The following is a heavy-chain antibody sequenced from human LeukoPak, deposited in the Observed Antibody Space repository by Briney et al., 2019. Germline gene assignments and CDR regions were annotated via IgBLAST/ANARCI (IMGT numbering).Heavy chain of an antibody. D-gene: IGHD3-10*01. J-gene: IGHJ6*02. CDR3: ARLFTDNNYYGSGSYDMVDYYYGMDV. CDR2: IYYSGST. CDR1: GGSLSSSSYY. V-gene: IGHV4-39*07. Sequence: PSETLSLTCTVSGGSLSSSSYYWGWIRQPPGKGLEWIGSIYYSGSTYYNPSLKSRVTISVDTSKNQFSLKLSSVTAADTAVYYCARLFTDNNYYGSGSYDMVDYYYGMDVWGQGTTVTVSS.